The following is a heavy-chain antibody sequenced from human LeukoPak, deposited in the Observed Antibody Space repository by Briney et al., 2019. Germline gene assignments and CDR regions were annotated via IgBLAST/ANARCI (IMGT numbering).Heavy chain of an antibody. J-gene: IGHJ4*02. CDR3: AKDGGDYEFDY. CDR1: GYTFSSYY. Sequence: ASVKVSCKASGYTFSSYYMHWVRQAPGQGLEWMGIINPSGDTTSYAQKFQGRVTMTRDTSTSTVQLEVSSLRSEDTAVYYCAKDGGDYEFDYWGQGTLVTVSS. CDR2: INPSGDTT. V-gene: IGHV1-46*01. D-gene: IGHD4-17*01.